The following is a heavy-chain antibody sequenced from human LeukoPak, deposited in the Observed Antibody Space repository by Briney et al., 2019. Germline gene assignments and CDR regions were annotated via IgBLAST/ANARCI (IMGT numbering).Heavy chain of an antibody. CDR3: ARGGDYKNDY. D-gene: IGHD4-17*01. CDR1: GFTFSSYW. V-gene: IGHV3-74*01. Sequence: GGSLRLSCAASGFTFSSYWMHWVRQTPGKGLVWVSRINGAGSSISYADSVKGGVTISRDNAKNTLYLQMNNLRAEDTAVYYCARGGDYKNDYWGQGTLVTVSS. CDR2: INGAGSSI. J-gene: IGHJ4*02.